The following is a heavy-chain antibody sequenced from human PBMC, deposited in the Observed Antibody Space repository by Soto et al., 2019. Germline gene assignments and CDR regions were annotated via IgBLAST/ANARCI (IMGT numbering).Heavy chain of an antibody. Sequence: PSETLSLTCAVSGGPISSSSYYWAWIRQPPGKGLEWIGSIDYSGSTYYSPSLKSRVTISIDTSKKQFSLRLSSVTAADTAVYYCARGAPRGIIHDFDSWGQGSLVTVSS. J-gene: IGHJ4*02. CDR2: IDYSGST. CDR3: ARGAPRGIIHDFDS. V-gene: IGHV4-39*01. D-gene: IGHD3-10*01. CDR1: GGPISSSSYY.